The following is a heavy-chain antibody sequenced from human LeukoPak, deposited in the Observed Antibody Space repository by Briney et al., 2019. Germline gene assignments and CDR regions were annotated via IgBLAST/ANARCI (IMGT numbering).Heavy chain of an antibody. J-gene: IGHJ5*02. CDR3: ARRHCSSTSCYLLDWFDP. D-gene: IGHD2-2*01. CDR1: GGTFSSYA. CDR2: IIPIFGTA. V-gene: IGHV1-69*05. Sequence: GSSVKVSCKASGGTFSSYAISWVRQAPGQGLEWMGRIIPIFGTANYAQKFQGRVTITTDESTSTAYMELSSLRSEDTAVYYCARRHCSSTSCYLLDWFDPWGQGTLVTVSS.